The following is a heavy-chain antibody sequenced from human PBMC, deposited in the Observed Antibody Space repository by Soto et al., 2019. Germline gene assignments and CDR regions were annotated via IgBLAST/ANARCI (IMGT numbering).Heavy chain of an antibody. CDR1: GFTFSSYA. CDR3: ARSGRDYSSSWYYFDY. Sequence: GGSLRLSCAASGFTFSSYAMHWVRQAPGKGLEWVAVISYDGSNKYYADSVKGRFTISRDNSKNTLYLQMNSLRAEDTAVYYCARSGRDYSSSWYYFDYWGQGTLVTVSS. D-gene: IGHD6-13*01. J-gene: IGHJ4*02. CDR2: ISYDGSNK. V-gene: IGHV3-30-3*01.